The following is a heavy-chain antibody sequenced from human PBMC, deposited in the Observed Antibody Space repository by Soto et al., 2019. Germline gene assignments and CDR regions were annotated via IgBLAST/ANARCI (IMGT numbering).Heavy chain of an antibody. V-gene: IGHV2-5*02. Sequence: QITLKESGPTLVKPTQTLTLTCTFSGFSLSTSGVGVGWIRQPPGKALEWLALIYWDDDKRYSPSLKSRLTITKETSNTQVVLTMTNMEPVDTATYYCAHSIRYFDWLHRYFDYWGQGTLVTVSS. CDR1: GFSLSTSGVG. J-gene: IGHJ4*02. D-gene: IGHD3-9*01. CDR2: IYWDDDK. CDR3: AHSIRYFDWLHRYFDY.